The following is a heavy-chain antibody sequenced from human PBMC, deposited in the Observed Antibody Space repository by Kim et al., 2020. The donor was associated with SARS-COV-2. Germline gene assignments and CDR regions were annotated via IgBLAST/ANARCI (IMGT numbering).Heavy chain of an antibody. V-gene: IGHV4-34*01. CDR1: GGSFSGYY. CDR2: INHSGST. D-gene: IGHD2-21*02. Sequence: SETLSLTCAVYGGSFSGYYWSWIRQPPGKGLEWIGEINHSGSTNYNPSLKSRVTISVDTSKNQFSLKLSSVTAADTAVYYCARMGGYCGGDCYSYFGAYYFDYWGQGTLVTVSS. J-gene: IGHJ4*02. CDR3: ARMGGYCGGDCYSYFGAYYFDY.